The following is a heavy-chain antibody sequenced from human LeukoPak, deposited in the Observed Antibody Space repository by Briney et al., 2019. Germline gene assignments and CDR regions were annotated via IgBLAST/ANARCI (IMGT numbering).Heavy chain of an antibody. V-gene: IGHV3-53*01. D-gene: IGHD1-26*01. CDR1: GFTVSSNY. CDR3: AKGGSGSYSWFDY. J-gene: IGHJ4*02. Sequence: GGSLRLSCAASGFTVSSNYMSWVRQAPGKGLEWVSVIYSGGSTYHADSVKGRFTISRDNSKNTLYLHMNSLRAEDTAVYYCAKGGSGSYSWFDYWGQGTLVTVSS. CDR2: IYSGGST.